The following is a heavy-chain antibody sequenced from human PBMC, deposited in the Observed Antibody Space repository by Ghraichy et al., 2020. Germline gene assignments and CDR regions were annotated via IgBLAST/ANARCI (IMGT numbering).Heavy chain of an antibody. V-gene: IGHV4-61*01. CDR3: ARDRWKYGMDV. Sequence: ESLNISCTVSGGSVSSGSYYWSWIRQPPGKGLEWIGYIYYSESTNYNPSLKSRVTISVDTSKNQFSLKLSSVTAADTAVYYCARDRWKYGMDVWGQGTTVTVSS. D-gene: IGHD1-1*01. CDR1: GGSVSSGSYY. J-gene: IGHJ6*02. CDR2: IYYSEST.